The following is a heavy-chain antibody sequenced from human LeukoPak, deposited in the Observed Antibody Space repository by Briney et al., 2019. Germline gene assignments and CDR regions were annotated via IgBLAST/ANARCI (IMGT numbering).Heavy chain of an antibody. V-gene: IGHV3-23*01. Sequence: PGGSLRLACAASGFTFINYAMSWVRQAPGKGLEWVSVISGNGGTTYYGDSVKGRFSISRDNSKNTLILQMNSLRAEDTAVYYCAKGTYYYEGSGYYYGPTFDNWGQGTLVTVSA. J-gene: IGHJ4*02. CDR2: ISGNGGTT. CDR1: GFTFINYA. CDR3: AKGTYYYEGSGYYYGPTFDN. D-gene: IGHD3-22*01.